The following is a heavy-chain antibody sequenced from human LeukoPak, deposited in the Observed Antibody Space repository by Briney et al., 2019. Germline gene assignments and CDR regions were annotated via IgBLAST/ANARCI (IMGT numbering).Heavy chain of an antibody. Sequence: PGGSLRLSCAASGFTLSDYYMSWIRQAPGKGLEWVSYISSSGSTIYYADSVKGRFTISRDNAKNSLYLQMNSLRAEDTAVYYCARDQLETGTGSWFDPWGQGTLVTVSS. V-gene: IGHV3-11*04. CDR2: ISSSGSTI. J-gene: IGHJ5*02. CDR1: GFTLSDYY. CDR3: ARDQLETGTGSWFDP. D-gene: IGHD1-7*01.